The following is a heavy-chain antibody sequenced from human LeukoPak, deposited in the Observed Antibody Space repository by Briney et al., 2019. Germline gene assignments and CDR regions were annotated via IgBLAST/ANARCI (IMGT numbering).Heavy chain of an antibody. CDR3: ARVVSRYFDY. CDR2: TYYRSKWYN. Sequence: SQTLSLTCAISGDSVSSTSAGWNWIRQSPSRGLEWLGRTYYRSKWYNDYAASVKSRLTINPDTSKNQFSLQLNSVTPEGTAVYYCARVVSRYFDYWGQGTLVTVSS. J-gene: IGHJ4*02. D-gene: IGHD3-16*01. V-gene: IGHV6-1*01. CDR1: GDSVSSTSAG.